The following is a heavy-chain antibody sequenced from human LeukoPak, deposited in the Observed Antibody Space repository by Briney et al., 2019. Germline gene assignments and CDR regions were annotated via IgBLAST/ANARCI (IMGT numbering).Heavy chain of an antibody. CDR2: ISSSGTYI. CDR3: ASPADYDSSVFDM. CDR1: GFTFSSFW. V-gene: IGHV3-21*01. J-gene: IGHJ3*02. D-gene: IGHD3-22*01. Sequence: PGGSLRLSCAASGFTFSSFWMTWVRQAPGKGLEWVSSISSSGTYIYYADSVKGRFTISRDNAKNSLYLQMNSLRAEDTAVYYCASPADYDSSVFDMWGQGTMVTVSS.